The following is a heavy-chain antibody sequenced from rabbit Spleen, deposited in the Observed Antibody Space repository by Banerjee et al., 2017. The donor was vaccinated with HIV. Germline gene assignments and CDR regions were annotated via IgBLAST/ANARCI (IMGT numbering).Heavy chain of an antibody. CDR3: ARDLPDIIGWNFDF. Sequence: QLVESGGGLVKPGASLTLTCKASGFSATFKDVMCWVRQAPGKGLEWIACINTITGTAVYATWAKGRFTISKTSSTTVALQMTSLTDADTAIYFCARDLPDIIGWNFDFWGQGTLVTVS. CDR2: INTITGTA. D-gene: IGHD1-1*01. V-gene: IGHV1S45*01. CDR1: GFSATFKDV. J-gene: IGHJ4*01.